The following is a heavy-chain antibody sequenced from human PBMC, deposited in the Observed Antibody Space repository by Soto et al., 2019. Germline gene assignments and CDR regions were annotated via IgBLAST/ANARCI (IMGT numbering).Heavy chain of an antibody. CDR1: GFTFSSYD. Sequence: GGSLRLSCAASGFTFSSYDMHWVRQATGKGLEWVSAIGTAGDTYYPGSVKGGFTISRENAMNSLYLQMNSLRAGDTAVYYCARGSNCSGGSCSQYYYYYMDVWGKGTTVTVSS. D-gene: IGHD2-15*01. CDR2: IGTAGDT. J-gene: IGHJ6*03. CDR3: ARGSNCSGGSCSQYYYYYMDV. V-gene: IGHV3-13*01.